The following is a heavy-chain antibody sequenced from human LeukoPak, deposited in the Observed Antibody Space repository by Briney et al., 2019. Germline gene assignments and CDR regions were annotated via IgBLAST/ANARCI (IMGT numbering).Heavy chain of an antibody. Sequence: SETLSLTCIVSRGSLSSYYWSWMRPPPGKGLEWIGYIYYSGSTNYTPSLKSRVTISVDTSKNQFSLKLSSVTAADTAVYYCAREEIRSWFDPWGQGTLVTVSS. CDR2: IYYSGST. D-gene: IGHD5-24*01. CDR1: RGSLSSYY. J-gene: IGHJ5*02. V-gene: IGHV4-59*01. CDR3: AREEIRSWFDP.